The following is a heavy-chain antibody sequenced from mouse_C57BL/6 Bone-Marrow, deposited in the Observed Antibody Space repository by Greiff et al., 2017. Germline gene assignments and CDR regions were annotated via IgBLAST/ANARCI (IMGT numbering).Heavy chain of an antibody. CDR2: IDPSGSYT. CDR3: ARGDYSNYYFDG. V-gene: IGHV1-50*01. J-gene: IGHJ2*01. CDR1: GYTFTSYW. D-gene: IGHD2-5*01. Sequence: QVQLQQPGAELVKPGASVKLSCKASGYTFTSYWMQWVKQRPGQGLEWVGEIDPSGSYTNYNQQVKGKATLTVDTSSSTDYMQLSSLTSEDSAVYSCARGDYSNYYFDGWGKGTTLTVSS.